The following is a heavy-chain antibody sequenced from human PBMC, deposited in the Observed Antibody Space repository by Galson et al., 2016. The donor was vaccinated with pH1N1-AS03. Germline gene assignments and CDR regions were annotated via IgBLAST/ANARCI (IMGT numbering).Heavy chain of an antibody. J-gene: IGHJ4*02. CDR1: GFTFSSYA. D-gene: IGHD6-19*01. Sequence: SLRLSCAASGFTFSSYAMTWVRQAPGKGLEWVSTISASGVTTDYADSVKGRFTISRDNSRDTVYLQINSLRAEDTATYYCAHGGSGWYLDYWGQGTLVTVSS. V-gene: IGHV3-23*01. CDR2: ISASGVTT. CDR3: AHGGSGWYLDY.